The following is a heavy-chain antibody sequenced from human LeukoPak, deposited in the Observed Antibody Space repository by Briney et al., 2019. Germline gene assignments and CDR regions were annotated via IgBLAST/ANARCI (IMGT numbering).Heavy chain of an antibody. D-gene: IGHD5-24*01. CDR2: IYYSGST. J-gene: IGHJ2*01. CDR1: GGSLSSYY. V-gene: IGHV4-59*01. Sequence: SETLSLTCTVSGGSLSSYYWSWIRQPPGKGLEWIGYIYYSGSTNYNPSLKSRVTISVDTSKNQFSLKLSSVTAADTAVYYCARDGDGYNSYWYFDLWGRGTLVTVSS. CDR3: ARDGDGYNSYWYFDL.